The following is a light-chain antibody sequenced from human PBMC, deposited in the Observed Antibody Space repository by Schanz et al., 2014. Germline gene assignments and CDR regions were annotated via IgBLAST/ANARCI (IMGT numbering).Light chain of an antibody. CDR3: QQRSNWPLT. Sequence: EIVLTQSPGTLSLSPGEGATLSCRASQSVSSNYLAWYQQKRGQAPRLLIYGVSSRATGIPARFSGSGSGTDFTLTISSLEPEDFAVYYCQQRSNWPLTFGPGTKVDIK. V-gene: IGKV3D-20*02. CDR1: QSVSSNY. J-gene: IGKJ3*01. CDR2: GVS.